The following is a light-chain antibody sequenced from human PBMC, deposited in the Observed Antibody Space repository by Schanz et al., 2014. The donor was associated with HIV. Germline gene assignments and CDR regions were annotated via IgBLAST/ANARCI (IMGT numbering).Light chain of an antibody. CDR3: QQFGSS. CDR1: QTVSKN. Sequence: EIVMTQSPGTLSVSPGERATLSCRASQTVSKNLAWYQQKPGQAPRLLIYGASSRATGIPDRFSGSGSGTDFTLTISRLEPEDFAVYYCQQFGSSFGPGTKVDI. J-gene: IGKJ3*01. V-gene: IGKV3-20*01. CDR2: GAS.